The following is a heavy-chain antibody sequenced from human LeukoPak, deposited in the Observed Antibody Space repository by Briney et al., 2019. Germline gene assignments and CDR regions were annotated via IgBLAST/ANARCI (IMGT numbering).Heavy chain of an antibody. J-gene: IGHJ2*01. D-gene: IGHD6-19*01. CDR2: TSYDGSLK. CDR3: TKYPQPNSSGPAYWYFDL. Sequence: GGSLRLSCAASGFTFSSYGMHWVRQAPGKGLEWVALTSYDGSLKYYSDSVKGRFTISRDPSKNTLYLQMTRLRVEDTAVYYCTKYPQPNSSGPAYWYFDLWGRGTLVSVSS. CDR1: GFTFSSYG. V-gene: IGHV3-30*18.